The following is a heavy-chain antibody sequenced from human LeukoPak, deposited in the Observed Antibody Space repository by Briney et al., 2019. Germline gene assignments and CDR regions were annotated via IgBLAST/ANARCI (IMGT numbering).Heavy chain of an antibody. V-gene: IGHV3-66*04. Sequence: SGGSLRLSCAASGFTVSSNYMSWVRQAPGKGLEWVSVIYSGGSTYYADSVKGRFTISRDNSKNTLHLQMNSLRAEDTAVYYCASHIAAAGTGAFDIWGQGTMVTVSS. CDR2: IYSGGST. CDR1: GFTVSSNY. CDR3: ASHIAAAGTGAFDI. D-gene: IGHD6-13*01. J-gene: IGHJ3*02.